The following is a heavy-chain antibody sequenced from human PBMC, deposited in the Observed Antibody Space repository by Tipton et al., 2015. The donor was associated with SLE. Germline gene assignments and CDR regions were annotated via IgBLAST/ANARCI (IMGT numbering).Heavy chain of an antibody. V-gene: IGHV4-59*12. CDR1: GGSISSYY. Sequence: TLSLTCTVSGGSISSYYWSWIRQPPGKGLEWIGYIYYSGSTNYNPSLKRRVTISVDTSKNQFSLKLGSVTAADTAVYYCARDYDILTGLGNYWGQGTLVTVSS. CDR2: IYYSGST. J-gene: IGHJ4*02. D-gene: IGHD3-9*01. CDR3: ARDYDILTGLGNY.